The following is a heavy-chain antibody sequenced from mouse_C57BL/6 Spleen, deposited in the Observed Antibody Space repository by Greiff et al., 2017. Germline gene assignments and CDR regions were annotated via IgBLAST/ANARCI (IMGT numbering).Heavy chain of an antibody. CDR3: ARSGWLLLFDY. CDR1: GYTFTSYW. Sequence: QVQLQQPGAELVRPGSSVKLSCKASGYTFTSYWMHWVKQRPIQGLEWIGNIDPSDSETHYNQKFKDKATLTVDKSSSTAYMQLSSLTSADSAVYYSARSGWLLLFDYWGQGTTLTVSS. CDR2: IDPSDSET. J-gene: IGHJ2*01. D-gene: IGHD2-3*01. V-gene: IGHV1-52*01.